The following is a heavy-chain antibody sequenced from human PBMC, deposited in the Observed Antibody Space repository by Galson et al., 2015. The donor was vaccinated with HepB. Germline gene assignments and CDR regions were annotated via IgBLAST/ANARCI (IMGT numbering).Heavy chain of an antibody. CDR2: IIPILGIA. Sequence: SVKVSCKASGGTFSSYTISWVRQAPGQGLEWMGRIIPILGIANYAQKFQGRVTITADKSTSTAYMELSSLRSEDTAVYYCATAYYYGSGSYYPIDYWGQGTLVTVSS. D-gene: IGHD3-10*01. CDR3: ATAYYYGSGSYYPIDY. CDR1: GGTFSSYT. V-gene: IGHV1-69*02. J-gene: IGHJ4*02.